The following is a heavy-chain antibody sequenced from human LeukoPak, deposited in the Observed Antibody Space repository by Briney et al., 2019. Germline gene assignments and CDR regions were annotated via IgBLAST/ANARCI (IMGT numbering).Heavy chain of an antibody. CDR2: IRGSGTTT. V-gene: IGHV3-23*01. J-gene: IGHJ4*02. CDR3: AKDGGHCTSPDCSEEGDY. D-gene: IGHD2-8*01. Sequence: PGGSLRLSCEASGFTFSSYWMSWVRQSPGKGLEWVSGIRGSGTTTYYADSVKGRFTVSRDNSKNTVYLQMNSLRAEDTATYYCAKDGGHCTSPDCSEEGDYWGQGTLVSVSS. CDR1: GFTFSSYW.